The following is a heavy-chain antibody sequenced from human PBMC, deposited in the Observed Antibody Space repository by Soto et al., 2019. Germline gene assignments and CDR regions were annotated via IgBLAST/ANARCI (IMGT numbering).Heavy chain of an antibody. CDR2: ISYDGSNK. V-gene: IGHV3-30*18. Sequence: VGSLRLSCAGSGFTFSTYGMHWVRQAPGKGLEWVAVISYDGSNKYYADSVKGRFTISRDNSKNTLYLLMNSLRAEDTAVYYCAKDAFVERRDYYFYHMDVWGHGTTVTVSS. J-gene: IGHJ6*02. CDR3: AKDAFVERRDYYFYHMDV. CDR1: GFTFSTYG. D-gene: IGHD3-3*02.